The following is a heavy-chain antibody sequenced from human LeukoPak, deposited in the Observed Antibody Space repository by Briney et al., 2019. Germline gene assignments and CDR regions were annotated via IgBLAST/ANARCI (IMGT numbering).Heavy chain of an antibody. CDR2: FHYSGST. CDR3: ARDSRGYYDTSGYFDY. V-gene: IGHV4-59*01. D-gene: IGHD3-22*01. J-gene: IGHJ4*02. Sequence: SETLSLTCTVSGGSISSYYWNWIRQPPGEGLEWIGYFHYSGSTNYNPSLKSRVTISVDTSKNQFSLKLSSVTAADTAVYYCARDSRGYYDTSGYFDYWGQGTLVTVSS. CDR1: GGSISSYY.